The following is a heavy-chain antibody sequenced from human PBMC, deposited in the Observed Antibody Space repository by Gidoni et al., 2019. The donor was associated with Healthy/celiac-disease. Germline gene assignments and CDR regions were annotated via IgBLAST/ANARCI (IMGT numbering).Heavy chain of an antibody. CDR2: ISAYNCTT. CDR3: ARDRRWELQAGDFDY. Sequence: QVQLVQSGAEVMKPGSSVKVSCKASGYTFTSYGISWVRQAHGQGLEWLGWISAYNCTTNYEQKLQSRVTMTTDTSTSTAYMELRSLRSDDKAVDYCARDRRWELQAGDFDYWGQGTLVTVSS. D-gene: IGHD1-26*01. CDR1: GYTFTSYG. V-gene: IGHV1-18*01. J-gene: IGHJ4*02.